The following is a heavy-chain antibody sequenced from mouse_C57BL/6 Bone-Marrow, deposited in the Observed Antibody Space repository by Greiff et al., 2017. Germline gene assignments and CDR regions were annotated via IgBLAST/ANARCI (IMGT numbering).Heavy chain of an antibody. CDR3: ARGRNWSWFAY. CDR2: ISDGGSYT. CDR1: GFTFSSYA. D-gene: IGHD4-1*01. Sequence: EVKLMESGGGLVKPGGSLKLSCAASGFTFSSYAMSWVRQTPEKRLEWVATISDGGSYTYYPDNVKGRFTISRDNAKNNLYLQMSHLKSEDTAMYYCARGRNWSWFAYWGQGTLVTVSA. J-gene: IGHJ3*01. V-gene: IGHV5-4*03.